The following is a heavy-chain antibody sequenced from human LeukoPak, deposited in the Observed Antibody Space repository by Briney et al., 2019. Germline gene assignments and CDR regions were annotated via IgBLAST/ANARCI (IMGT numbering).Heavy chain of an antibody. D-gene: IGHD3-9*01. CDR3: AKAQDILPIDYFDN. CDR2: IGGSGATT. V-gene: IGHV3-23*01. J-gene: IGHJ4*02. Sequence: GGSLRLSCAASGFTFSNYAMSWVRQAPGKGLEWVSGIGGSGATTNYADSVKGRFTISRDNSKLYLQMNSLRVEDTALYYCAKAQDILPIDYFDNWGQGTLVTVSS. CDR1: GFTFSNYA.